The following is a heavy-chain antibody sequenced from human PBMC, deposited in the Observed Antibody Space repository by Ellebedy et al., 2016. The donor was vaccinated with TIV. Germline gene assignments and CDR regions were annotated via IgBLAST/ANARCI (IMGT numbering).Heavy chain of an antibody. J-gene: IGHJ5*01. CDR3: ARRGSYGDYAVQVNSWFDS. CDR2: IYQDGSVQ. Sequence: GESLKISCAASGFSFRSYWMSWVRQAPGKGLEWVANIYQDGSVQYYLDSVKGRSTISRDNAINSPFLQMNSLRAGDTAVYYCARRGSYGDYAVQVNSWFDSWGRGTLVTVSS. D-gene: IGHD4-17*01. V-gene: IGHV3-7*01. CDR1: GFSFRSYW.